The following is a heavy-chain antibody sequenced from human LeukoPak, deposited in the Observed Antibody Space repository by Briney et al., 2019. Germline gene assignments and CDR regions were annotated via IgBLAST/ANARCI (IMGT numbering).Heavy chain of an antibody. CDR3: AKEKSGGGGWALFGY. Sequence: GRSLRLSCAASGFTFSSYGMHWVRQAPGKGLEWVAVISYDGSNKYYADSVKGRFTISRDNSKNTLYLQMNSLRAEDTAVYYCAKEKSGGGGWALFGYWGQGTLVTVSS. V-gene: IGHV3-30*18. CDR1: GFTFSSYG. CDR2: ISYDGSNK. J-gene: IGHJ4*02. D-gene: IGHD6-19*01.